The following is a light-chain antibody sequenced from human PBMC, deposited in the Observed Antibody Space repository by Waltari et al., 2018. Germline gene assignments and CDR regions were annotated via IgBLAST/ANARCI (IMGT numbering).Light chain of an antibody. J-gene: IGKJ1*01. CDR2: AAS. Sequence: DIQMTQSPSSLSASVGDRVTITCRASQTISSYLNWYQQRPGRAPKLLIYAASTLRSGVPSIFSGARSGTDFTLTISSLQPEDFATYYCQQSYSSPRTFGQGTRVEVK. CDR1: QTISSY. V-gene: IGKV1-39*01. CDR3: QQSYSSPRT.